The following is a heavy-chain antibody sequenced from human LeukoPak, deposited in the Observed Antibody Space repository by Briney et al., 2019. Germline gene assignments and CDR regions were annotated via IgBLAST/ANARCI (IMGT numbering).Heavy chain of an antibody. V-gene: IGHV4-39*01. CDR3: ARALGAFDI. CDR2: IYFSGGT. Sequence: SETLSLTCTVSGDSISSSNCYWGWIRQPPGKGLEWIGSIYFSGGTYYNASLKSRVTISVDKSKNQVSLKLNSVTAADTAVYYCARALGAFDIWGQGTMVTVSS. CDR1: GDSISSSNCY. J-gene: IGHJ3*02.